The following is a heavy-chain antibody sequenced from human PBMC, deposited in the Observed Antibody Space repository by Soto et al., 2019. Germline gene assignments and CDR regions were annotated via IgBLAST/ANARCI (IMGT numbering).Heavy chain of an antibody. Sequence: SVKVSCKASGGTFSSYTISWVRQAPGQGLEWMGRIIPILGIANYAQKFQGRVTITADKSTSTAYMELSSLRSEDTAVYYCASLGVVVAAPDAFDIWGQGTMVTVS. V-gene: IGHV1-69*02. J-gene: IGHJ3*02. CDR3: ASLGVVVAAPDAFDI. CDR1: GGTFSSYT. D-gene: IGHD2-15*01. CDR2: IIPILGIA.